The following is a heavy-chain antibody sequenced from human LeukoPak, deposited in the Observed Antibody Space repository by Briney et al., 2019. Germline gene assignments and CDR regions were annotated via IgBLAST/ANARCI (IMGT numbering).Heavy chain of an antibody. CDR1: GGTFSSYA. Sequence: GASVKVSCKASGGTFSSYAISWVRQAPGQGLEWMGGIIPIFGTANYAQKFQGRVTITADESTSTAYMELSSLRSEDTAVYYCARAESGYDSSYYYYYMDVWGKGTTVTVSS. CDR3: ARAESGYDSSYYYYYMDV. J-gene: IGHJ6*03. V-gene: IGHV1-69*13. CDR2: IIPIFGTA. D-gene: IGHD5-12*01.